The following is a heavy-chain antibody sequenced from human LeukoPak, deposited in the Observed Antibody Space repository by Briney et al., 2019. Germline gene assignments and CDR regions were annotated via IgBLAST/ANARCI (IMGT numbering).Heavy chain of an antibody. D-gene: IGHD3-22*01. CDR3: AKGSVYYYDSSGYYYFDY. V-gene: IGHV3-23*01. CDR1: GFTFSSYA. CDR2: ISGSGGST. J-gene: IGHJ4*02. Sequence: AGGSLRLSCAASGFTFSSYAMSWVRQAPGKGLEWVSAISGSGGSTYYADSVKGRFTISRDNSKNTLYLQMNSLRAEDTAVYYCAKGSVYYYDSSGYYYFDYWGQGTLVTVSS.